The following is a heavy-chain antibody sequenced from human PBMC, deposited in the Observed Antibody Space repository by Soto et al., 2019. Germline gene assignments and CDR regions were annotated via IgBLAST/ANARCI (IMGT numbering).Heavy chain of an antibody. J-gene: IGHJ3*02. V-gene: IGHV4-61*08. CDR3: ARTYDGSGPNSGGYSFDI. Sequence: SETLSLTCSVSGDSLTIGGHYWTWIRQHPGKGLEWIGYIYYSVTSYNPSLKSRVSISLDTSKNQFSLKLSSVTAADTAVYYCARTYDGSGPNSGGYSFDIWGQGTMVTVSS. D-gene: IGHD3-22*01. CDR1: GDSLTIGGHY. CDR2: IYYSVT.